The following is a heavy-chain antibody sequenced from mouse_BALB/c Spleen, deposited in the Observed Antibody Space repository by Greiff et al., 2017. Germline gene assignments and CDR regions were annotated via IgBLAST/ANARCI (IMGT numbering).Heavy chain of an antibody. V-gene: IGHV1S135*01. J-gene: IGHJ2*01. CDR2: IDPYNGGT. D-gene: IGHD2-12*01. CDR1: GYAFTRYN. Sequence: VQLKESGPELVKPGASVKVSCKASGYAFTRYNMYWVKQSHGKSLAWIGYIDPYNGGTSYNQKFKGKATLTVDKSSRSAYMHLNSLTSEDSAVEVCARACEDDRTYFDYWGQGTTVTVS. CDR3: ARACEDDRTYFDY.